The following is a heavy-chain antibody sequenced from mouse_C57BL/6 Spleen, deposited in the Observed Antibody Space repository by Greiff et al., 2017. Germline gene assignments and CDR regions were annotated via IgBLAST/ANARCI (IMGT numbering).Heavy chain of an antibody. CDR1: GYTFTGYW. CDR2: ILPGSGST. CDR3: AKRVYYYGSSECYFDD. V-gene: IGHV1-9*01. D-gene: IGHD1-1*01. J-gene: IGHJ2*01. Sequence: VQLQQSGAELMKPGASVKLSCKATGYTFTGYWIEWVKQRPGHGLEWIGEILPGSGSTNYNEKFKGKATFTADTSSNTAYMQLCSLTTEDSAIYSCAKRVYYYGSSECYFDDWGEGTTLTVSS.